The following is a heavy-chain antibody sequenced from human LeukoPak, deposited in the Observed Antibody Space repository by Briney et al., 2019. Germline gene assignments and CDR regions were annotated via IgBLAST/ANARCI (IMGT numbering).Heavy chain of an antibody. CDR3: ARDYYDSSGYHSAFDI. D-gene: IGHD3-22*01. CDR2: IYYSGST. V-gene: IGHV4-39*07. CDR1: GGSISSSSYY. J-gene: IGHJ3*02. Sequence: SETLSLTCTVSGGSISSSSYYWGWIRQPPGKGLEWIGSIYYSGSTYYNPSLKSRVTISVDTSKNQFSLKLSSVTAADTAVYYCARDYYDSSGYHSAFDIWGQGTMVTVSS.